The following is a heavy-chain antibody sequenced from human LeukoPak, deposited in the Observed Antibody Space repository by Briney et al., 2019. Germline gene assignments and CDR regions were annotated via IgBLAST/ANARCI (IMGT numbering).Heavy chain of an antibody. J-gene: IGHJ4*02. CDR3: ARAPEYYYGSGSYYKGPFDY. Sequence: GSSVKVSCTASGGTFSSYAISWVRQAPGQGLEWMGGIIPIFGTANYAQKFQGRVTITADESTSTAYMELSSLRSEDTAVYYCARAPEYYYGSGSYYKGPFDYWGQGTLVTVSP. CDR1: GGTFSSYA. D-gene: IGHD3-10*01. CDR2: IIPIFGTA. V-gene: IGHV1-69*01.